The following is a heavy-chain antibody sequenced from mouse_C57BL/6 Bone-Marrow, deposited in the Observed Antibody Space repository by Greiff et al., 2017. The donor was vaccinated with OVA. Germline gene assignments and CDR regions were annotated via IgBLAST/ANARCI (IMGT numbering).Heavy chain of an antibody. CDR1: GFNIKDDY. D-gene: IGHD1-1*01. J-gene: IGHJ2*01. CDR2: IDPENGDT. CDR3: TTEGSMYYFDY. Sequence: EVQLMESGAELVRPGASVKLSCTASGFNIKDDYMHWVKQRPEQGLEWIGWIDPENGDTEYAPKFQGKATITADTSSNTAYLQLSSLTSEDTAVYYCTTEGSMYYFDYWGQGTTLTVSS. V-gene: IGHV14-4*01.